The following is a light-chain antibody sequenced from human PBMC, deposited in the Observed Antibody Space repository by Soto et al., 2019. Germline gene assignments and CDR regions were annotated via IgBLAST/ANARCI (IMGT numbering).Light chain of an antibody. V-gene: IGKV2-30*02. CDR2: EVS. CDR3: MQGSHWPWT. Sequence: DVVMTQSPLSLPVTLGQPASISCRSSQSLIHSDGNTYLSWFQQRPGQSPRRLIYEVSDRDSGVPDRFSGSGSGTDFPLKISRVEAEDVGVYYCMQGSHWPWTFGHGTEVEIK. J-gene: IGKJ1*01. CDR1: QSLIHSDGNTY.